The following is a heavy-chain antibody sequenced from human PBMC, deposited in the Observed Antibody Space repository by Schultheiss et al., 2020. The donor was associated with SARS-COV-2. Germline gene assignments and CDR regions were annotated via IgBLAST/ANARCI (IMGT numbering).Heavy chain of an antibody. CDR2: IYYSGST. CDR3: ARVLVSATNNNYYYYGMDV. D-gene: IGHD1/OR15-1a*01. V-gene: IGHV4-31*03. J-gene: IGHJ6*02. Sequence: SETLSLTCTVSGGSISSGGYYWSWIRQHPGKGLEWIGYIYYSGSTYYNPSLKSRVTISVDRSKNQFSLKLSSVTAADTAVYYCARVLVSATNNNYYYYGMDVWGQGTTVTVSS. CDR1: GGSISSGGYY.